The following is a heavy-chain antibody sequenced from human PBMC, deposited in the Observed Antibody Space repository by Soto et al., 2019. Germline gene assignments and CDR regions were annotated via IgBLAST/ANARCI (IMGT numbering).Heavy chain of an antibody. CDR2: ISGSGGST. Sequence: GGSLRLSCAASGFTFSSYAMSWVRQAPGKGLEWVSAISGSGGSTYYADSVKGRFTISRDNSKNTLYLQMNSLRAEDMAVYYCAKDAYSSSWYFSDYWGQGTLVTVSS. V-gene: IGHV3-23*01. CDR1: GFTFSSYA. D-gene: IGHD6-13*01. J-gene: IGHJ4*02. CDR3: AKDAYSSSWYFSDY.